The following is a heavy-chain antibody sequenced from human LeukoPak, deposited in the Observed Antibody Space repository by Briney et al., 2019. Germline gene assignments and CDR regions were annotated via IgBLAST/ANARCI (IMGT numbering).Heavy chain of an antibody. Sequence: SETPSLTCTVSGGSISSYYWSWIRQPPGKGLEWIGYIYYSGSTNYNPSLKSRVTISVDTSKNQFSLKLSSVTAADTAVYYCARQNRLVRGVLAHWGQGTLVTVSS. CDR1: GGSISSYY. V-gene: IGHV4-59*01. D-gene: IGHD3-10*01. CDR3: ARQNRLVRGVLAH. CDR2: IYYSGST. J-gene: IGHJ4*02.